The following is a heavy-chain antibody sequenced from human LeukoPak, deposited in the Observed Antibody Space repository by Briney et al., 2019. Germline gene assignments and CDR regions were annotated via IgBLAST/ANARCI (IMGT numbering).Heavy chain of an antibody. D-gene: IGHD3-22*01. V-gene: IGHV3-23*01. Sequence: GGSLRLSCAASGFTFSSYAMSWVRQAPGKGLEWVSAISGSGGSTYYADSVKGRFTISRDNSKNTLYLQMNSLRAEDTAVYYCAKVPTYYYDSSGYPDPILWFDYWGQGTLVTVSS. J-gene: IGHJ4*02. CDR3: AKVPTYYYDSSGYPDPILWFDY. CDR1: GFTFSSYA. CDR2: ISGSGGST.